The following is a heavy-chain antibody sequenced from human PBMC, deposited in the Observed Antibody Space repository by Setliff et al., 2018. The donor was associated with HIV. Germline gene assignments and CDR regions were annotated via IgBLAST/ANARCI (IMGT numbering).Heavy chain of an antibody. CDR2: IKKDGSEK. Sequence: HPGGSLRLSCATSGFTFSSYWMSWVRQAPGRGLEWVANIKKDGSEKYYVDAVKGRFTISRDNGKNLLYLQMNSLRAEDTATYYCARDRYSGYYLTWGQGTLGTVSS. CDR3: ARDRYSGYYLT. CDR1: GFTFSSYW. J-gene: IGHJ4*02. D-gene: IGHD3-22*01. V-gene: IGHV3-7*01.